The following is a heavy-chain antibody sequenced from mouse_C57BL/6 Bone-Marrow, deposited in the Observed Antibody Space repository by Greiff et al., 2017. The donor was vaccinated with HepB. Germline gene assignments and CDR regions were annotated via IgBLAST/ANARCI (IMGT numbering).Heavy chain of an antibody. CDR2: ISNLAYSI. Sequence: EVQLVESGGGLVQPGGSLKLSCAASGFTFSDYGMAWVRQAPRKGPEWVAFISNLAYSIYYADTVTGRFTISRENAKNTLYLEMSSLRSEDTAMYYCARRGLLRFYAMDYWGQGTSVTVSS. D-gene: IGHD2-3*01. CDR1: GFTFSDYG. J-gene: IGHJ4*01. CDR3: ARRGLLRFYAMDY. V-gene: IGHV5-15*04.